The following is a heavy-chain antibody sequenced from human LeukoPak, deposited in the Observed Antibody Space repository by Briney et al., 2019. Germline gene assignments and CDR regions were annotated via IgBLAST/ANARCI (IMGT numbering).Heavy chain of an antibody. CDR1: GYTLTELS. V-gene: IGHV1-24*01. Sequence: ASVKVSCKVSGYTLTELSIHWVREAPGQGLEWMGGFDPEDGETIYAQKFQGRVTMTEDTSTDTAYLELSSLRSEDTAVYYCATAVDMATTDYFYGVDVWGQGTTVTVSS. D-gene: IGHD5-24*01. CDR2: FDPEDGET. J-gene: IGHJ6*02. CDR3: ATAVDMATTDYFYGVDV.